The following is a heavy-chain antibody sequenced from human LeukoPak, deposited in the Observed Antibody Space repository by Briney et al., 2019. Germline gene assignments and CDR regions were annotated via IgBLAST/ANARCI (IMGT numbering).Heavy chain of an antibody. Sequence: ASVKVSCKASGYTFNNYDIIWVRQAPGQGLEWMGWISVYNGNTNYAQKLQGRVTMTTDTSTSTAYMQLRSLTSDDTAVYYCAREGDTSRGDAFDVWGQGTMVTVSS. V-gene: IGHV1-18*01. CDR1: GYTFNNYD. CDR2: ISVYNGNT. J-gene: IGHJ3*01. D-gene: IGHD3-16*01. CDR3: AREGDTSRGDAFDV.